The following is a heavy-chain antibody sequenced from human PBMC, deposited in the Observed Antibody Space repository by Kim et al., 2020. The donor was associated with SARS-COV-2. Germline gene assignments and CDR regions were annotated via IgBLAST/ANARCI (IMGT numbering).Heavy chain of an antibody. V-gene: IGHV4-34*01. CDR1: GGSFSGYY. Sequence: SETLSLTCAVYGGSFSGYYWSWIRQPPGKGLEWIGEINHSGSTNYNPSLKSRVTISVDTSKNQFSLKLSSVTAADTAVYYCARGSNHSSGWYGGDYWGQGTLVTVSS. J-gene: IGHJ4*02. CDR2: INHSGST. D-gene: IGHD6-19*01. CDR3: ARGSNHSSGWYGGDY.